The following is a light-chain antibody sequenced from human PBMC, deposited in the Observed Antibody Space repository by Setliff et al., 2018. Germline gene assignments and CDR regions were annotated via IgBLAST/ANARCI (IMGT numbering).Light chain of an antibody. CDR2: DTT. CDR1: TGAVTSGHY. J-gene: IGLJ2*01. CDR3: LLYYGATAV. V-gene: IGLV7-46*01. Sequence: QAVVTQEPSLTVSPGGTVTLTCASSTGAVTSGHYPYWYQQKPGQAPRTLIYDTTDKHSWTPARFSGSLLGGKVALTLSGAQPEDEADYYCLLYYGATAVFGGGTQLTV.